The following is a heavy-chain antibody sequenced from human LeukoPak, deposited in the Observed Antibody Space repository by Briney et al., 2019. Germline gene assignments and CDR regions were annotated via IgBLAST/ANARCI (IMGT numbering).Heavy chain of an antibody. J-gene: IGHJ4*02. CDR3: ARGEYYDSGGYQH. CDR1: GGSISSGSYY. Sequence: SETLSLTCTVSGGSISSGSYYWSWIRQPPGKGLEWIGYIYYSGSLNYNPSLKSRVTISVDTSKNQFSLKLNSVTTADTAVYYCARGEYYDSGGYQHWGQGTLVTVSS. V-gene: IGHV4-61*01. CDR2: IYYSGSL. D-gene: IGHD3-22*01.